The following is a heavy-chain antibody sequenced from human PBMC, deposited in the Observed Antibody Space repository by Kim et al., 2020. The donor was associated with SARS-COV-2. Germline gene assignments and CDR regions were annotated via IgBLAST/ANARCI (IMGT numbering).Heavy chain of an antibody. CDR2: INTNTGNP. CDR3: ARGPLRYFDRLFGAEAFDV. CDR1: GYTFTTYA. V-gene: IGHV7-4-1*02. D-gene: IGHD3-9*01. Sequence: ASVKVSCKASGYTFTTYALIWVRQAPGQGLEWMGWINTNTGNPTYAQDFRGRFVFSLDTSVSTSYLQISGLKPEDTAVYYCARGPLRYFDRLFGAEAFDV. J-gene: IGHJ3*01.